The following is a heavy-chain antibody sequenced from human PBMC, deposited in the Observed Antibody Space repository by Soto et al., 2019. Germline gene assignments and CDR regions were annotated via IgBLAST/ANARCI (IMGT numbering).Heavy chain of an antibody. D-gene: IGHD3-16*02. CDR1: GFTLSMSA. V-gene: IGHV3-23*01. CDR2: ISDSGDRT. J-gene: IGHJ3*01. Sequence: EVQLMESGGGLVQPGGSLRLSCASSGFTLSMSAVNWVRQAPGKGLEWVSYISDSGDRTYYADSVKGRFTISRDRSKNTVSLQMDSLRAEDTAVYYCAKDRGIIVKAGDAFDFWGQGTKVTVAS. CDR3: AKDRGIIVKAGDAFDF.